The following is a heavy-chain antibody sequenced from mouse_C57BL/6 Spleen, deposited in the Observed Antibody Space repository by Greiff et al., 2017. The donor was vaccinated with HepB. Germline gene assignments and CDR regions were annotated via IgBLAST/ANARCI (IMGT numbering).Heavy chain of an antibody. CDR2: ISSGSSTI. V-gene: IGHV5-17*01. D-gene: IGHD1-1*01. J-gene: IGHJ2*01. Sequence: DVHLVESGGGLVKPGGSLKLSCAASGFTFSDYGMHWVRQAPEKGLEWVAYISSGSSTIYYADTVKGRFTISRDNAKNTLFLQMTSLRSEDTAMYYCARAVLRYQGDYFDYWGQGTTLTVSS. CDR3: ARAVLRYQGDYFDY. CDR1: GFTFSDYG.